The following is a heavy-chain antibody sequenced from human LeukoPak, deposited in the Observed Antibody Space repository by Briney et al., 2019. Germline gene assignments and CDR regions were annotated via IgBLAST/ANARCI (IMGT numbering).Heavy chain of an antibody. J-gene: IGHJ6*03. CDR3: ARMVTYYDFWSGYYNPPQDYYYYMDV. D-gene: IGHD3-3*01. Sequence: SETLSLTCTVSGGSISSYYWSWIRQPAGRGLEWIGRIYTSGSTNYNPSLKSRVTMSVDTSKNQFSLKLSSVTAADTAVYYCARMVTYYDFWSGYYNPPQDYYYYMDVWGKGTTVTVSS. V-gene: IGHV4-4*07. CDR2: IYTSGST. CDR1: GGSISSYY.